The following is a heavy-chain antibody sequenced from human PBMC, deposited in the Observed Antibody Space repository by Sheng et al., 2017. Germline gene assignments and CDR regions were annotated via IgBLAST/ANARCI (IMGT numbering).Heavy chain of an antibody. CDR2: IQSGGDT. CDR3: AKGKYYYDSSGYNY. Sequence: EVQVVESGGGLVQPGGFLKLSCVASGFSVSSKYMTWVRQAPGKGLEWVAVIQSGGDTGYADSMKDRLTISRDNSKNTLYLQMNSLRAEDTAVYYCAKGKYYYDSSGYNYWGQGTLVTVSS. J-gene: IGHJ4*02. D-gene: IGHD3-22*01. CDR1: GFSVSSKY. V-gene: IGHV3-66*01.